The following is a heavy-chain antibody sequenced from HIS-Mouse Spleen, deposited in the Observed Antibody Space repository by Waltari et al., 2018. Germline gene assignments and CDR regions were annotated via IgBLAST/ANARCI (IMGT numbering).Heavy chain of an antibody. CDR1: GGSISSSSYY. J-gene: IGHJ2*01. D-gene: IGHD6-13*01. CDR2: IYYSGST. V-gene: IGHV4-39*07. Sequence: QLQLQESGPGLVKPSETLSLPCTVHGGSISSSSYYWGGIRQPPGKGLEWIGSIYYSGSTYYNPSLKSRVTISVDTSKNQFSLKLSSVTAADTAVYYCAREIPYSSSWYDWYFDLWGRGTLVTVSS. CDR3: AREIPYSSSWYDWYFDL.